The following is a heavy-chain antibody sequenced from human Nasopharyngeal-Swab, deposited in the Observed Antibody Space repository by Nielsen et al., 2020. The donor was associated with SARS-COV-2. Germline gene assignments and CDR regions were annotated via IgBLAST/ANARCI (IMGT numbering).Heavy chain of an antibody. CDR2: ISSSSSTI. CDR3: ARWSGYYYYYGMDV. V-gene: IGHV3-48*04. J-gene: IGHJ6*02. CDR1: GFTFSSHS. Sequence: GESLKISCAASGFTFSSHSMNWVRQAPGKGLEWVSYISSSSSTIYYADSVKGRFTISRDNAKNSLYLQMNSLRAEDTAVYYCARWSGYYYYYGMDVWGQGTTVTVSS. D-gene: IGHD3-3*01.